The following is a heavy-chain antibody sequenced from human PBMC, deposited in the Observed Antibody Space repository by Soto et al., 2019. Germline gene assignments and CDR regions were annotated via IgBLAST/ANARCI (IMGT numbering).Heavy chain of an antibody. J-gene: IGHJ4*02. V-gene: IGHV1-18*01. CDR2: ISAYNDNT. D-gene: IGHD2-21*01. CDR1: GYSFSSYG. CDR3: ARGELAYDFDS. Sequence: QVQLVQSGAEVKKPGASVKVSCEASGYSFSSYGVNWVRQAPGQGLEWLGWISAYNDNTNYAQKFQGRVTMTTDTSTSTGYMELRSLRFDDTAVYYCARGELAYDFDSWGQGTLVTVSS.